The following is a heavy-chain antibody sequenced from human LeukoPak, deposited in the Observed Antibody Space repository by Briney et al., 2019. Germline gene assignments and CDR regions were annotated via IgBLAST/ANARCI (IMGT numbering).Heavy chain of an antibody. J-gene: IGHJ6*04. CDR2: IYYSGST. D-gene: IGHD3-10*01. V-gene: IGHV4-59*01. Sequence: PSETLSLTCTVSGGSISSYYWSWIRQPPGKGLEWIGYIYYSGSTNYNPSLKSRVTISVDTSKNQFSLKLISVTAADTAVYYCARGTRTYDSGSYYSDVWGKGTTVTVSS. CDR1: GGSISSYY. CDR3: ARGTRTYDSGSYYSDV.